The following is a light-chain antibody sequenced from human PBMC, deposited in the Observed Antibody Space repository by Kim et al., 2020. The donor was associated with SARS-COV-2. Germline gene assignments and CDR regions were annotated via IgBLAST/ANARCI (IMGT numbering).Light chain of an antibody. CDR2: GNS. J-gene: IGLJ1*01. CDR1: RSSIGAGYD. CDR3: QSYDSSLSGYV. Sequence: RVTISCTVGRSSIGAGYDVHWYQQLPGTAPKLLIYGNSNRPSGVPDRFSGSKSGTSASLAITGLQAEDEADYYCQSYDSSLSGYVFGTGTKVTVL. V-gene: IGLV1-40*01.